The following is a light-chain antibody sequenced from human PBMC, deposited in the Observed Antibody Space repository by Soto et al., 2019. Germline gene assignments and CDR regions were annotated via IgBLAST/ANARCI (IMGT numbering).Light chain of an antibody. CDR3: SSYTRSSTLVV. V-gene: IGLV2-14*01. CDR2: DVS. Sequence: QSALTQPDSVSGSPGQSITISFTGTSSDVGGYKYVSWYQQHPGKAPKLMIYDVSNRPSGVSNRFSGSKSGNTASLTISGLQAEDEADYDCSSYTRSSTLVVFGGGTKGTVL. CDR1: SSDVGGYKY. J-gene: IGLJ2*01.